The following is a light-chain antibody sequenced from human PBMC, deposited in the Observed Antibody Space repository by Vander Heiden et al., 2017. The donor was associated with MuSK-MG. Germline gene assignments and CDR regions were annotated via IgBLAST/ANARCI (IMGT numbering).Light chain of an antibody. J-gene: IGKJ2*01. Sequence: EIVMTQSPATLSVSPGERATLSCRASQSVNSNLAWYQQQPGQAPRLLIFGASIRAAGFPARFSGSGSGTEFTLTISSLQSEDFAVYYCQQYNNWPYTFGQGTKLEI. CDR1: QSVNSN. V-gene: IGKV3-15*01. CDR3: QQYNNWPYT. CDR2: GAS.